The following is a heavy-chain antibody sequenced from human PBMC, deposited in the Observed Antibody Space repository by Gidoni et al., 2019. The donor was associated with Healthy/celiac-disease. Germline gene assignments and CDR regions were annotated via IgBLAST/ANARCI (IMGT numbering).Heavy chain of an antibody. J-gene: IGHJ4*02. Sequence: QVQLVQSGAEVKKPGASVKVSCKASGYTFTSYYMHWVRQAPGQGLEWMGIINPSGGSTSYAQKFQGRVTMTRDTSTSTVYMELSSLRSEDTAVYYCARDRTDYSGRSEFDYWGQGTLVTVSS. CDR1: GYTFTSYY. CDR3: ARDRTDYSGRSEFDY. D-gene: IGHD2-15*01. CDR2: INPSGGST. V-gene: IGHV1-46*01.